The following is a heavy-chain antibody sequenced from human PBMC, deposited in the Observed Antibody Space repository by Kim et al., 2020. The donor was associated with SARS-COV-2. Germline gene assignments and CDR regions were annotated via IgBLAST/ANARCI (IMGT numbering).Heavy chain of an antibody. D-gene: IGHD3-16*01. V-gene: IGHV3-23*01. Sequence: GGSLRLSCAASGFTFNTFDMSWIRQVPGKGLEWVSAILGSDGTTYYEDSVKGRFTISRDNSKNTLYLQMNTVTAEDTALYYCVKGAWVDYCGQGTLVTVSS. J-gene: IGHJ4*02. CDR2: ILGSDGTT. CDR3: VKGAWVDY. CDR1: GFTFNTFD.